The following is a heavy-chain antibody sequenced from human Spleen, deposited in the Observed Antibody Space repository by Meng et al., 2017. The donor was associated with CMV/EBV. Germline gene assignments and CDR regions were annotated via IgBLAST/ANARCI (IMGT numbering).Heavy chain of an antibody. V-gene: IGHV3-7*01. D-gene: IGHD5-24*01. Sequence: GESLKISCAASAFTFSTSWMSWVRQAQGKGLQWVGNITEDGSENNYLDSVKGRFTISRDNAKNSVYLHMSSLRAEDTAMYYCARDFGWLQHDYWGRGTLVTVSS. CDR1: AFTFSTSW. J-gene: IGHJ4*02. CDR2: ITEDGSEN. CDR3: ARDFGWLQHDY.